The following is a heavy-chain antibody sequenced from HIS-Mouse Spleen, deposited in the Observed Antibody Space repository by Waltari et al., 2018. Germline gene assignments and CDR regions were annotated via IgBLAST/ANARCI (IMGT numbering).Heavy chain of an antibody. J-gene: IGHJ4*02. CDR1: GFTFSSYS. V-gene: IGHV3-48*01. CDR3: ARGRGYSYGPGGYFDY. CDR2: IRSSGSTI. D-gene: IGHD5-18*01. Sequence: EVQLVESGGGLVQPGGSLRLSCAASGFTFSSYSMNWVRQAPGMGLALVSSIRSSGSTISYAASVKGRFTFSRDNAKNSLYLQMNSLRAEDTAVYYCARGRGYSYGPGGYFDYWGQGTLVTVSS.